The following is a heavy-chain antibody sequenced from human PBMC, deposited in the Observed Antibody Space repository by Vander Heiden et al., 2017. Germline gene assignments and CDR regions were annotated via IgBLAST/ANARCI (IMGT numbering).Heavy chain of an antibody. V-gene: IGHV1-18*04. CDR3: ARWGDDYVDAHFDY. Sequence: QVQLVQSGAEVKKPGASVKVSCTASGYTFSSYGISWVRQAPGQGLEWMGWITAYIGNTKYAQNLQGRVTMTTDTSTSTAYMELRSLRSDDTAVYYCARWGDDYVDAHFDYWGQGTLVTVSS. D-gene: IGHD4-17*01. J-gene: IGHJ4*02. CDR1: GYTFSSYG. CDR2: ITAYIGNT.